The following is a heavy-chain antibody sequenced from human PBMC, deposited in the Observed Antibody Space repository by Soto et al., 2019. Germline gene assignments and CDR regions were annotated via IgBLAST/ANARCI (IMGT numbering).Heavy chain of an antibody. CDR3: ASVRGGYYYALDV. CDR2: IYHSGST. D-gene: IGHD3-10*02. CDR1: GGSISSSNW. V-gene: IGHV4-4*02. Sequence: QVQLQESGPGLVKPSGTLSLTCAVSGGSISSSNWWSWVRQPPGKGLEWIGEIYHSGSTNYNPSLKRRVTISVDKSKNQFPLKLSSVTAADTAVYYCASVRGGYYYALDVWGQGTTVTVYS. J-gene: IGHJ6*02.